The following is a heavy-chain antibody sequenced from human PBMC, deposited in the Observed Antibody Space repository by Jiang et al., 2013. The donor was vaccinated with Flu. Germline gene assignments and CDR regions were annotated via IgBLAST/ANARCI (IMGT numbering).Heavy chain of an antibody. CDR2: IYYSGST. CDR1: GGSISSYH. CDR3: ASLLIPDYYGSQRTKLTYYYYGMDV. D-gene: IGHD3-10*01. J-gene: IGHJ6*02. Sequence: TVSGGSISSYHWSWIRQPPGKGLEWIGYIYYSGSTNYNPSLKSRVTISVDTSKNQFSLKLSSVTAADTAVYYCASLLIPDYYGSQRTKLTYYYYGMDVWGQGTTVTVSS. V-gene: IGHV4-59*01.